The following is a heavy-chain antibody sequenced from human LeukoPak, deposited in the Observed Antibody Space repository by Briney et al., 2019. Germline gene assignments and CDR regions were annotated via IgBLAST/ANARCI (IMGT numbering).Heavy chain of an antibody. CDR3: AKDLGY. Sequence: GGSLRLSCAASGFTFDDYAMHWVRQAPGKGLEWVSGISWNSGSIGYADSVKGRFTISRDNAKNSLYLQMNSLRAEDTALYYCAKDLGYWGQGTLVTVSS. CDR2: ISWNSGSI. CDR1: GFTFDDYA. V-gene: IGHV3-9*01. J-gene: IGHJ4*02.